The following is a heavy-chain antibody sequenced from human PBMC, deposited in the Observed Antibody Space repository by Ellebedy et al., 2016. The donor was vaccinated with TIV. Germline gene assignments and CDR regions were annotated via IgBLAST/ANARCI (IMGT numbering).Heavy chain of an antibody. CDR3: ARGAGSAEYSSSSGWFDP. J-gene: IGHJ5*02. CDR2: INHSGST. CDR1: GGSFSGYY. Sequence: MPSETLSLTCAVYGGSFSGYYWSWIRQPPGKGLEWIGEINHSGSTNYNPSLKSRVIISVDTSKNQFSLKLNSVTAADTAVYYCARGAGSAEYSSSSGWFDPWGQGTLVTVSS. D-gene: IGHD6-6*01. V-gene: IGHV4-34*01.